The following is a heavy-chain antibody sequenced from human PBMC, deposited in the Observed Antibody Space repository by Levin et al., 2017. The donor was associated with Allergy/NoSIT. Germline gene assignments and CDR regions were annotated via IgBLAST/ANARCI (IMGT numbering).Heavy chain of an antibody. CDR2: IHSSSHTI. V-gene: IGHV3-48*02. Sequence: ETLSLTCAASGFTFSSYSMNWVRQAPGKGLEWVSYIHSSSHTIYYADSVKGRFTISRDNARNSLYLQMNSLRDEDTAVYYCARRMDYWGQGALVTVSS. CDR1: GFTFSSYS. D-gene: IGHD2-15*01. J-gene: IGHJ4*02. CDR3: ARRMDY.